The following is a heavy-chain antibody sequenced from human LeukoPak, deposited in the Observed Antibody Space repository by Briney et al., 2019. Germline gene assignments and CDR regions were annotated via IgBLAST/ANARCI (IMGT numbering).Heavy chain of an antibody. CDR2: VNPNSGVT. V-gene: IGHV1-2*02. J-gene: IGHJ4*02. CDR3: ARLSTPNLYYFDY. Sequence: ASVKVSCKASGYTFTGYYMHWVRQAPGQGLEWMGWVNPNSGVTYYAQKFQGRVSMTRDTSISTAYMEVSRLRSDDSALYYCARLSTPNLYYFDYWGQGTLVTVSS. D-gene: IGHD3-16*02. CDR1: GYTFTGYY.